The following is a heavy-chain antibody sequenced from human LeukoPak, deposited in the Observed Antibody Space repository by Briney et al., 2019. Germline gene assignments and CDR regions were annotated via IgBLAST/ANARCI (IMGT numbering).Heavy chain of an antibody. V-gene: IGHV4-61*02. CDR1: GGSISSGSDY. D-gene: IGHD1-26*01. Sequence: SETLSLTCTVSGGSISSGSDYWSWIRQPAGKGLEWIGRISATGSTNSNPSLKSRVTISVDTSKCQFSLKLTSVTAADTAVYFCARLNSGSYWGGFDYWGQGTLVTVSS. CDR2: ISATGST. CDR3: ARLNSGSYWGGFDY. J-gene: IGHJ4*02.